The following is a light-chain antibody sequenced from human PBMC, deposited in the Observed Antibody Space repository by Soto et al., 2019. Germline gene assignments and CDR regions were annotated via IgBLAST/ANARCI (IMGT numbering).Light chain of an antibody. J-gene: IGKJ5*01. Sequence: DILLTQSPDSLAVSLGERATINCKSSQNVLYSSDNKNYLAWYQQKPGQPPKLLIYWASTRESGVPDRFSGSGSGTDFTLKISSVEAEDVGVYFCMQGLHTPRVTFGQGTRLEIK. CDR2: WAS. V-gene: IGKV4-1*01. CDR3: MQGLHTPRVT. CDR1: QNVLYSSDNKNY.